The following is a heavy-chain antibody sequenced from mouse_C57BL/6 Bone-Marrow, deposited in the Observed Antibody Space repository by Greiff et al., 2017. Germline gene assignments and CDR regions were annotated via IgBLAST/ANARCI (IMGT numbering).Heavy chain of an antibody. D-gene: IGHD2-14*01. CDR2: IYPRSGNT. CDR1: GYTFTSYG. V-gene: IGHV1-81*01. CDR3: ARLRVPWKMDY. J-gene: IGHJ4*01. Sequence: GAELARPGASVKLSCKASGYTFTSYGISWVKQRTGQGLEWIGEIYPRSGNTYYNEKFKGKATLTADKSSSTAYMELRSLTSEDSAVYFCARLRVPWKMDYWGQGTSVTVSS.